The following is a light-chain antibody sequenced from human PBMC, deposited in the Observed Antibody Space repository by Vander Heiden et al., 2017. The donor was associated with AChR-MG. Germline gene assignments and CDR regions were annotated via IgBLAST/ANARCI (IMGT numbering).Light chain of an antibody. CDR3: SSYAGSNNVV. Sequence: QSALTQPPSASGSPGQSVTIPCTGTSSDVGGYNYVSWYQQHPGKAPKRMIYEVSKRPSGVPDSFSGSKSGNTASLTVSGLQAEDEADYYCSSYAGSNNVVFGGGTKLTVL. V-gene: IGLV2-8*01. CDR2: EVS. CDR1: SSDVGGYNY. J-gene: IGLJ2*01.